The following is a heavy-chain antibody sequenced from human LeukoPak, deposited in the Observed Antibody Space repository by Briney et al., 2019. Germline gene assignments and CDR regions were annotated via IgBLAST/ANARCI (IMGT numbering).Heavy chain of an antibody. CDR2: MYYSGRT. D-gene: IGHD3-3*01. Sequence: PSETLSLTCTVSGGSISSYYWSRIRQPPGKGLEWIGYMYYSGRTNYNPSLKSRVAISINTSKNQFSLRLSSVTAADTAVYYCARGSDYGDYWGQGTLVTVSS. CDR1: GGSISSYY. CDR3: ARGSDYGDY. V-gene: IGHV4-59*01. J-gene: IGHJ4*02.